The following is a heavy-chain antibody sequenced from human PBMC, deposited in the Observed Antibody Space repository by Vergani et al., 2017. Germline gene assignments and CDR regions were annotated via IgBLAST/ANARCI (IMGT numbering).Heavy chain of an antibody. J-gene: IGHJ6*02. CDR3: ARRRDGYSFYYYYGMDV. V-gene: IGHV1-69*06. CDR1: GGTFSSYA. Sequence: QVQLVQSGAEVKKPGSSVKVSCKASGGTFSSYAISWVRQAPGQGLEWMGGIIPIFGTANYAQKFQGRVTMTTDTSTSTAYMELRSLRSDDTAVYYCARRRDGYSFYYYYGMDVWGQGTTVTVSS. D-gene: IGHD5-24*01. CDR2: IIPIFGTA.